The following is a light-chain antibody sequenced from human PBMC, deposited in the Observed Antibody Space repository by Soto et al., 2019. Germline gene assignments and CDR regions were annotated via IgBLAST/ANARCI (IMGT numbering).Light chain of an antibody. J-gene: IGKJ1*01. Sequence: VAVYVYKEERATLSCRASQSVSSNLAWYQQKPGQAPRLLIYGASTRATGIPARFSGSGSGTEFTLTISSLQSEDVAVYDCQQDNNCPPATFCQGAKVDNK. V-gene: IGKV3-15*01. CDR3: QQDNNCPPAT. CDR1: QSVSSN. CDR2: GAS.